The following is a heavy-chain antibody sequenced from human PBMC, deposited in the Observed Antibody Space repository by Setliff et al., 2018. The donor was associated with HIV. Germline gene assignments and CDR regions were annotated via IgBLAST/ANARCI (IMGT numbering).Heavy chain of an antibody. Sequence: SVKVSCNSSAGTFSYYTFTWVRQAPGQGLEWMGRIIPILGTANYAQNFQGRLTITADKSTRPTYMELTSLRFDDTAMYYCVRCVQSPPHYSYSCMDVWGEGTMVTVSS. J-gene: IGHJ6*03. CDR1: AGTFSYYT. CDR2: IIPILGTA. CDR3: VRCVQSPPHYSYSCMDV. V-gene: IGHV1-69*08.